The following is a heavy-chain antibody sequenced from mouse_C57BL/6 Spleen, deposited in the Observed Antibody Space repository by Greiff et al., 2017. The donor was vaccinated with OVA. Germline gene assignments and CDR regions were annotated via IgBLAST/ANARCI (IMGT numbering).Heavy chain of an antibody. D-gene: IGHD2-4*01. Sequence: LVESGDGLVKPGGSLQLSCAASGFTFSSYAMSWVRQTPEKRLEWVAYISSGGDYIYYADTVKGRFTISRDNARNTLYLQMSSLKSEDTAMYYCTRVYYDYEGIYYYAMDYWGQGTSVTVSS. CDR3: TRVYYDYEGIYYYAMDY. CDR1: GFTFSSYA. J-gene: IGHJ4*01. V-gene: IGHV5-9-1*02. CDR2: ISSGGDYI.